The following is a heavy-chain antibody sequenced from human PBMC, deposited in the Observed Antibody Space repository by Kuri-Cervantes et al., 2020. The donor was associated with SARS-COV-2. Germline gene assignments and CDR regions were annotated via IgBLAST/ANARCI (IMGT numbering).Heavy chain of an antibody. V-gene: IGHV4-30-2*01. D-gene: IGHD3-10*01. CDR1: GGSISSGGYS. Sequence: SETLSLTCTVSGGSISSGGYSWSWIRQPPGKGLEWIGYIYHSGSTYYNPSLKSRVTISVDRSKNQFSLKLSSVTAADTAVYYCARDSGGHIDFWGKGTTVTVSS. CDR2: IYHSGST. CDR3: ARDSGGHIDF. J-gene: IGHJ6*04.